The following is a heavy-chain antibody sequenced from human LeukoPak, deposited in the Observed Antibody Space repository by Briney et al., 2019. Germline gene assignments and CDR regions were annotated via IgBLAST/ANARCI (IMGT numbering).Heavy chain of an antibody. CDR3: ARIQSAVLWFGESDFDY. V-gene: IGHV1-18*01. CDR1: GYTFTSYG. CDR2: ISAYNGNT. D-gene: IGHD3-10*01. Sequence: GASVKVSCKASGYTFTSYGISWVRQAPGQGLEWMGWISAYNGNTNYAQKLQGRVTMTTDTSTSTAYMELRSLRSDDTAVYYCARIQSAVLWFGESDFDYWGQGTLVTVSS. J-gene: IGHJ4*02.